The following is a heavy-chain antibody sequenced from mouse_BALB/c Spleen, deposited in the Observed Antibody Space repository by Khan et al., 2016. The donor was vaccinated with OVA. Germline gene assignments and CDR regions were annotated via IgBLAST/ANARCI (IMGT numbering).Heavy chain of an antibody. CDR3: ARGPYYDGISYFDY. Sequence: EVELVESGGGLVKPGGSLKLSCAASGFTFSSYVMSWVRQTPEKRLEWVASISSGGNTFYPDSVEGRFTISRDDARDILYLQMSSLRSDDTAIFYCARGPYYDGISYFDYWGQGTTLSVSS. J-gene: IGHJ2*01. CDR1: GFTFSSYV. D-gene: IGHD1-1*01. CDR2: ISSGGNT. V-gene: IGHV5-6-5*01.